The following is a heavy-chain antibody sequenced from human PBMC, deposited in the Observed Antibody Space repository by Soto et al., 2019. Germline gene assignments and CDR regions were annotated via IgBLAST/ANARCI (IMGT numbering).Heavy chain of an antibody. Sequence: GESLKISCKGSGYSFTIYCIGWVLQMPWKGLEWMGIIYPGDSDTRYSPSFQGQVTISADKSISTAYLQWSSLKASDTAMYYCARPGLLIDAFDIWGQGTMVTVSS. CDR1: GYSFTIYC. V-gene: IGHV5-51*01. J-gene: IGHJ3*02. CDR3: ARPGLLIDAFDI. CDR2: IYPGDSDT. D-gene: IGHD5-18*01.